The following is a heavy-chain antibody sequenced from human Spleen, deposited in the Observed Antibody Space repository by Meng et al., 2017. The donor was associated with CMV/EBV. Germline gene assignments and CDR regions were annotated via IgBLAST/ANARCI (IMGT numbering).Heavy chain of an antibody. V-gene: IGHV4-61*08. Sequence: SETLSLTCTVSGDSISSDAYYWSWIRQPPGRGLEWIACIYYGGSTNYNPSLRSRVTISGDTSKNQLSLNLSSVTAADTAVYYCARDSPAGLPPYYYGADVWGQGTTVTVSS. CDR1: GDSISSDAYY. CDR3: ARDSPAGLPPYYYGADV. D-gene: IGHD5-18*01. J-gene: IGHJ6*02. CDR2: IYYGGST.